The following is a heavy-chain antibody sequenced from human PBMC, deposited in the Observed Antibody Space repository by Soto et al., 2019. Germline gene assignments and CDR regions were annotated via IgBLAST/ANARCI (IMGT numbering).Heavy chain of an antibody. J-gene: IGHJ4*02. CDR2: ISSSSSTI. CDR1: GFTFSSYA. V-gene: IGHV3-48*01. D-gene: IGHD2-2*01. Sequence: PGGSLRLSCAASGFTFSSYAMSWVRQAPGKGPEWVSDISSSSSTIYYADSVKGLFTISRDNAKNSLYLQMNSLRAEDTAVYYCAREGIVVVPAAIDYFDYWGQGTLVTVSS. CDR3: AREGIVVVPAAIDYFDY.